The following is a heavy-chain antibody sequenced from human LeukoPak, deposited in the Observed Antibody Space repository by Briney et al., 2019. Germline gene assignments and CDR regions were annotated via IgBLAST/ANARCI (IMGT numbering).Heavy chain of an antibody. V-gene: IGHV1-18*01. D-gene: IGHD2-2*01. CDR1: GYTFTSYG. CDR2: ISAYNGNT. J-gene: IGHJ4*02. Sequence: GPSVKVSCKASGYTFTSYGISWVRQAPGQGLEWMGWISAYNGNTNYAQKLQGRVTMTTDTSTSTAYTELRSLRSDDTAVYYCARDKFERIYCSRTSCYPFDYWGQGTLVTVSS. CDR3: ARDKFERIYCSRTSCYPFDY.